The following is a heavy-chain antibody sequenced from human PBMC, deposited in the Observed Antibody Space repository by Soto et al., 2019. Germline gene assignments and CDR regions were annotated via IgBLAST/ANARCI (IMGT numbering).Heavy chain of an antibody. CDR2: IYYSGST. D-gene: IGHD1-26*01. J-gene: IGHJ4*02. Sequence: QVQLQESGPGLVKPSQTLSLTCTVSGGSISSGGYYWSWIRQHPGKGLEWIGYIYYSGSTYYNPSRKSRATISVDTSTNQFSLKLSSVTAADTALYYCARYSGSYYVPIDYWGQGTLVTVSS. CDR3: ARYSGSYYVPIDY. CDR1: GGSISSGGYY. V-gene: IGHV4-31*03.